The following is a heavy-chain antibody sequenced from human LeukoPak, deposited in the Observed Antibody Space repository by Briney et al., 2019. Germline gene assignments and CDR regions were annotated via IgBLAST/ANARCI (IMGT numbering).Heavy chain of an antibody. CDR1: GGSISSGDYY. Sequence: SETLSLTCTVSGGSISSGDYYWSWIRQPPGKGLEWIVYIYYSGSTYYNPSLKSRFTISVDTSNNHFSLKLSSVTTPDTAVYYCARDXGLRDYYGSGIPGGFDYWGQGTLVTVSS. D-gene: IGHD3-10*01. J-gene: IGHJ4*02. CDR2: IYYSGST. V-gene: IGHV4-30-4*02. CDR3: ARDXGLRDYYGSGIPGGFDY.